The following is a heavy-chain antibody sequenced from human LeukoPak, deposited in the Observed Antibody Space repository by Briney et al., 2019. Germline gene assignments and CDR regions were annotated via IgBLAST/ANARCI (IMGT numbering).Heavy chain of an antibody. D-gene: IGHD6-6*01. CDR1: GGSFSTYY. CDR2: INHRGST. V-gene: IGHV4-34*01. J-gene: IGHJ6*03. CDR3: ARGDEYIFVPWYYYYMDV. Sequence: SETLSLTCAVYGGSFSTYYWSWMRQPPGKGLEWIGEINHRGSTNSNPSLKSRVTMSLDTSKNQFSLKLSSVTAADTAVYFCARGDEYIFVPWYYYYMDVWGKGTTVTVSS.